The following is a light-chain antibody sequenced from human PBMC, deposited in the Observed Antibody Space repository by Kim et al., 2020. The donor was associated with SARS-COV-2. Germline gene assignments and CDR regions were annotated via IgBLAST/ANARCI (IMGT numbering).Light chain of an antibody. Sequence: SYYLTQPPSVSVAPGKTARITCGVNNIGSKSVHWYQQKPGQAPVLVIYYDSDRPSGIPERFSGSNSGNTATLTISRVEAGDEADYYCQVWDSSSDHTVCGGGTQRTVL. J-gene: IGLJ3*02. V-gene: IGLV3-21*04. CDR3: QVWDSSSDHTV. CDR1: NIGSKS. CDR2: YDS.